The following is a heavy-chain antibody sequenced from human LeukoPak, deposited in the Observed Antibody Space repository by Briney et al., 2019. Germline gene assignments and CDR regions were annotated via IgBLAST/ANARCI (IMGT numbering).Heavy chain of an antibody. V-gene: IGHV4-59*01. CDR3: ARVRYSSSPSNWFDP. D-gene: IGHD6-6*01. CDR2: IYYSGST. Sequence: SETLSLTCTVSGGYISSYYWSWIRQPPGKGLEWIGYIYYSGSTNYNPSLKSRVTISVDTSKNQFSLKLSSVTAADTAVYYCARVRYSSSPSNWFDPWGQGTLVTVSS. CDR1: GGYISSYY. J-gene: IGHJ5*02.